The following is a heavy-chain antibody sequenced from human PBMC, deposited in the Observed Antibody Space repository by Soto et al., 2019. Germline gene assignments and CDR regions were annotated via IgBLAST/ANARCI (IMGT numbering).Heavy chain of an antibody. CDR1: GFTFSSYA. D-gene: IGHD4-17*01. CDR3: ARDIGYYGSHPLYYYYGMDV. J-gene: IGHJ6*02. CDR2: ISYDGSNK. V-gene: IGHV3-30-3*01. Sequence: QVQLVESGGGVVQPGRSLRLSCAASGFTFSSYAMHWVRQAPGKGLEWVAVISYDGSNKYYADSVKGRFTISRDNSSNPLYLQTNSLRAEDPAVYYRARDIGYYGSHPLYYYYGMDVWGQGTTVTVSS.